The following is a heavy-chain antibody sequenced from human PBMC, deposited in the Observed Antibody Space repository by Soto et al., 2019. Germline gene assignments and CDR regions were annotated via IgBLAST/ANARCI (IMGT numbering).Heavy chain of an antibody. J-gene: IGHJ4*02. CDR1: GGSFSGYY. D-gene: IGHD5-18*01. V-gene: IGHV4-34*01. Sequence: VQLQQWGAGLLKPSETLSLTCAVSGGSFSGYYWSWIRQFPGKGLEWIGEINHSGSTNYNPSLKSRVTVSVDSSKHQFSLKLTSVTAADTAVYYCARSVQLWTPFDYWGQGTLVTVSS. CDR2: INHSGST. CDR3: ARSVQLWTPFDY.